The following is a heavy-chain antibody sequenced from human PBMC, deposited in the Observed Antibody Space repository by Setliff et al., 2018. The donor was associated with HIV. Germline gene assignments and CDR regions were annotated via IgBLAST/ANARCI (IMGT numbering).Heavy chain of an antibody. CDR2: VNEDNGDR. CDR1: GYNFGFYG. D-gene: IGHD5-12*01. CDR3: VRDEKRAAGGSMYYFDY. J-gene: IGHJ4*02. V-gene: IGHV1-18*01. Sequence: ASVKVSCKASGYNFGFYGISWVRQAPGQGLEWMGWVNEDNGDRNFAPSVQGRIALTTDTSTNTAYMELTNLRSDDTALYFCVRDEKRAAGGSMYYFDYWGQGPRSPSPQ.